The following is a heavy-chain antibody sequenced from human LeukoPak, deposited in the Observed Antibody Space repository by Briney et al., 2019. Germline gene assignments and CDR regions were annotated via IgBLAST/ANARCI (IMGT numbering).Heavy chain of an antibody. V-gene: IGHV3-7*03. J-gene: IGHJ4*02. CDR1: GLTFSSYW. D-gene: IGHD6-13*01. Sequence: GGSLRLSCAASGLTFSSYWMSWVRQAPGKGLEWVANIKPDGTTKFYVDSVKGRFTISRDNALNSLYLQMNSLRAEDTAIYYCARSIPYGTTWYGRSDYWGQGTLVTVSS. CDR3: ARSIPYGTTWYGRSDY. CDR2: IKPDGTTK.